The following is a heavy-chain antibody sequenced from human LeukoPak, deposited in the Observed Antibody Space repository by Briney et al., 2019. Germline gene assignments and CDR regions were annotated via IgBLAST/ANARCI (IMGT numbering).Heavy chain of an antibody. Sequence: SETLSPTCTVSGGSISSYYWSWIRQPPGKGLEWIGYIYYSGSTNYNPSLKSRVTISVDTSKNQFSLKLSSVTAADTAVYYCARVKGGDWWGSDSRYYYYMDVWGKGTTVTVSS. V-gene: IGHV4-59*01. CDR2: IYYSGST. J-gene: IGHJ6*03. D-gene: IGHD2-21*02. CDR3: ARVKGGDWWGSDSRYYYYMDV. CDR1: GGSISSYY.